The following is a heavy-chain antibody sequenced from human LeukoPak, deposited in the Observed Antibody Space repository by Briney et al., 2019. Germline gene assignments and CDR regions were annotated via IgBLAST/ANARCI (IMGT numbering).Heavy chain of an antibody. CDR2: TYYRSKWYN. CDR1: GDSVSSNSAA. D-gene: IGHD3-16*02. CDR3: AREEMITFGGVIVIPSYNWFDP. J-gene: IGHJ5*02. V-gene: IGHV6-1*01. Sequence: SQTLSLTCAISGDSVSSNSAAWNWIRQSPSRGFEWLGRTYYRSKWYNDYAVSVKSRITINPDTSKNQFSLQLNSVTPEDTAVYYCAREEMITFGGVIVIPSYNWFDPWGQGTLVTVSS.